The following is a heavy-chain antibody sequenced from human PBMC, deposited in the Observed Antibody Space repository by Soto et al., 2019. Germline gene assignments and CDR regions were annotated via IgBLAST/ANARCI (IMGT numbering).Heavy chain of an antibody. V-gene: IGHV2-5*02. CDR1: GFSLTTSGVG. CDR2: IYWDDDK. CDR3: EREKFHTPDWAKGGFAP. J-gene: IGHJ5*02. Sequence: QFTLKESGPALVRPTQTLTLTCTFSGFSLTTSGVGVGWIRQPPGKALEWLALIYWDDDKRHSPSLQSRVTTTKETPKNQGVQKMTTRNPMNKGNNNCEREKFHTPDWAKGGFAPWGKGPLFPVSS. D-gene: IGHD3-9*01.